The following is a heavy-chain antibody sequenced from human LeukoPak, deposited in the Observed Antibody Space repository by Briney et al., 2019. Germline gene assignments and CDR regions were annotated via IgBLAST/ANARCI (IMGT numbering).Heavy chain of an antibody. Sequence: GESLRISFKGSGYSFTSYWIGWVRQMPGKGLEWMGIIYPGDSDTRYSPSFQGQVTISADKSISTAYLQWSSLKASDTAMYYCARSVYYDSSGYPYYFDYWGQGTLVTVSS. CDR1: GYSFTSYW. CDR3: ARSVYYDSSGYPYYFDY. CDR2: IYPGDSDT. J-gene: IGHJ4*02. D-gene: IGHD3-22*01. V-gene: IGHV5-51*01.